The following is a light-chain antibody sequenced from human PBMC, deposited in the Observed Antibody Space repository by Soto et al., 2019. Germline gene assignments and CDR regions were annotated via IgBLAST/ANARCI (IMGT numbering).Light chain of an antibody. V-gene: IGKV3-11*01. J-gene: IGKJ1*01. CDR2: DAS. CDR1: QSVSSY. CDR3: QQYNNWPPKGT. Sequence: EIVLTQSPATLSLSPVEIANLYFSASQSVSSYLAWYQQKPGQAPRLLIYDASSRATGIPDRFSGSGSGTDFTLTISSLQSEDFAVYYCQQYNNWPPKGTFGQGTKVDIK.